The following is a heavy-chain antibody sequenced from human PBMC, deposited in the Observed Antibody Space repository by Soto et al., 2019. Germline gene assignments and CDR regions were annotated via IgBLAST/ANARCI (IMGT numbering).Heavy chain of an antibody. Sequence: QVQLVQSGAEVKKPGSSVKVSCKASGGTFSSYAISWVRQAPGQGLEWMGGIIPIFGTANYAQKSQGRVTIHADKSTSTAYMELSSLRSEDTAVYYCASGGGTMVRGDWYYYGMDVWGQGTTVTVSS. D-gene: IGHD3-10*01. CDR2: IIPIFGTA. CDR1: GGTFSSYA. V-gene: IGHV1-69*06. CDR3: ASGGGTMVRGDWYYYGMDV. J-gene: IGHJ6*02.